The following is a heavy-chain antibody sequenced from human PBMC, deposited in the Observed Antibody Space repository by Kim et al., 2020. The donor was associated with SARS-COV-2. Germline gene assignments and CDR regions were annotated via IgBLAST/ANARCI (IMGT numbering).Heavy chain of an antibody. Sequence: SETLSLTCSVSGGAISSYYWSWIRQPPGNGLEWIGYIHYSGTRNYNPSLKSRVTLSVDTSKNQFSLRLNSVTAADTAVYYCATFSTSGPRWGQGTLVTVS. V-gene: IGHV4-59*01. J-gene: IGHJ4*02. CDR2: IHYSGTR. D-gene: IGHD6-6*01. CDR3: ATFSTSGPR. CDR1: GGAISSYY.